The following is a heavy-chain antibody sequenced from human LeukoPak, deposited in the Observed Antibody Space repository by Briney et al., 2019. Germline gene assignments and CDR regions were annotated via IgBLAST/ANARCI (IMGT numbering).Heavy chain of an antibody. V-gene: IGHV1-18*01. J-gene: IGHJ6*03. CDR2: ISAYNGNT. D-gene: IGHD5-12*01. CDR3: ARLVATIVYYYMDV. CDR1: GYTFTSYG. Sequence: ASVKVSCKASGYTFTSYGISWVRQAPGQGLEWMGWISAYNGNTNYAQKLQGRVTMTTDTSTSTAYMELRSLRSDDTAVYYCARLVATIVYYYMDVWGKGTTVTIPS.